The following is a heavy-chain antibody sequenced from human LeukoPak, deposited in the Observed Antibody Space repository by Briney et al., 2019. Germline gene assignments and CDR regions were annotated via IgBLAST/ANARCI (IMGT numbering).Heavy chain of an antibody. CDR1: GFTFSSYA. Sequence: GGSLRLSCAASGFTFSSYAMSWVRQAPGKGLEWAANIKQDGNEKYYVDSVKGRFTISRDNTKNSLYVQMNSLRVEDTAVYYCAKPITVSGATDAFDIWGQGTMVTVSS. D-gene: IGHD3-3*01. J-gene: IGHJ3*02. CDR2: IKQDGNEK. V-gene: IGHV3-7*01. CDR3: AKPITVSGATDAFDI.